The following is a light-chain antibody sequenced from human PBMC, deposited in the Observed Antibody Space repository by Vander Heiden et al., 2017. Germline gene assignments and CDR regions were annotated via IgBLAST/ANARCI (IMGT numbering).Light chain of an antibody. J-gene: IGKJ1*01. V-gene: IGKV1-5*03. CDR2: KAS. CDR3: HQYNSFSWT. Sequence: DIQMIPSPPTLSASVGDRVTTTCRASQSISSSLAWYQQKPGKAPKLLIYKASSLESGVPARFSGSGSVTEFTLTISRLQPDDFAAYFCHQYNSFSWTFGQGTKVEVK. CDR1: QSISSS.